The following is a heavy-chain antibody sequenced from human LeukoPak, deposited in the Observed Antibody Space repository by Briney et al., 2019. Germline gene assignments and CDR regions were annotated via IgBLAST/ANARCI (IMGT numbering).Heavy chain of an antibody. CDR1: GGSVSSSSYF. CDR2: MFYSGNT. J-gene: IGHJ3*02. CDR3: ARGDYVWGSYRHDAFDI. D-gene: IGHD3-16*02. Sequence: ETLSLTCTVSGGSVSSSSYFWGWIRQPPGKGLEWIGSMFYSGNTHYNPSLKSRVTISVDTSKNQFSLKLSSVTAADTAVYYCARGDYVWGSYRHDAFDIWGQGTMVTVSS. V-gene: IGHV4-39*07.